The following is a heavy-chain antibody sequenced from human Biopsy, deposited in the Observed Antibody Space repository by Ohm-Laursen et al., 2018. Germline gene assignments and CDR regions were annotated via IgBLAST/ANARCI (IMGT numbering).Heavy chain of an antibody. CDR3: ARGPGKLWSGYYT. J-gene: IGHJ5*02. Sequence: SPRLSCAASGFTVSDNHISWIRQAPGKGLQWVSLIYSDGNTYYADSAKGRFTISRDIPRNTLYLQMNSLRAEDAAVYYCARGPGKLWSGYYTWGQGSLVSVSS. CDR2: IYSDGNT. D-gene: IGHD3-3*01. CDR1: GFTVSDNH. V-gene: IGHV3-53*01.